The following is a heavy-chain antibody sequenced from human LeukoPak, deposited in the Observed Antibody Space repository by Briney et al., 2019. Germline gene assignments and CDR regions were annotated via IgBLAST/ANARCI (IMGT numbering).Heavy chain of an antibody. Sequence: PSETLSLTCTVSGASIRSSYWSWIRQPPGKGLEWIGYIYYSGSTNYNPSLKSRVTISVDTSKNQFSLKLSSVTAADTAVYYCARGMGYDILTGYYDYWGQGTLVTVSS. CDR1: GASIRSSY. V-gene: IGHV4-59*01. D-gene: IGHD3-9*01. CDR2: IYYSGST. J-gene: IGHJ4*02. CDR3: ARGMGYDILTGYYDY.